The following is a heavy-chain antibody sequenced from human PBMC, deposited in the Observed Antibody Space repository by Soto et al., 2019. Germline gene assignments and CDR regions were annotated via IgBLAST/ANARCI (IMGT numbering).Heavy chain of an antibody. CDR1: GFTFSSYA. CDR2: ISGSGGST. D-gene: IGHD5-12*01. V-gene: IGHV3-23*01. Sequence: VGSLRLSCAASGFTFSSYAMSWVRQAPGKGLEWVSAISGSGGSTYYADPVKGRFTISRDNSKNTLYLQMNSLRAEDTAVYYCAKGPRDGYNRYFQHWGQGTLVTVSS. J-gene: IGHJ1*01. CDR3: AKGPRDGYNRYFQH.